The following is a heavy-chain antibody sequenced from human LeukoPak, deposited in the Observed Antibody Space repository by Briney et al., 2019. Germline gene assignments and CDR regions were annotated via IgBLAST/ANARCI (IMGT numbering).Heavy chain of an antibody. Sequence: ASVKVSCKASGYTFTGYYIHWVRQAPGQGLEWMGWINPNSGGTNYAQKFQGRVTMTRDTSISTAYMELSRLRSDDTAVYYCASKRSIAAAGTEHYYYYYMDVWGKGTTVTVSS. V-gene: IGHV1-2*02. D-gene: IGHD6-13*01. CDR3: ASKRSIAAAGTEHYYYYYMDV. J-gene: IGHJ6*03. CDR2: INPNSGGT. CDR1: GYTFTGYY.